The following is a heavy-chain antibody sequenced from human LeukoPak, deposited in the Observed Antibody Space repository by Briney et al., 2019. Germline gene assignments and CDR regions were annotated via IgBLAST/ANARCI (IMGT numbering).Heavy chain of an antibody. J-gene: IGHJ6*02. CDR2: INHSGST. D-gene: IGHD1-20*01. CDR3: AGYNWNPISYYYGMDV. V-gene: IGHV4-39*07. Sequence: SETLSLTCTVSGGSISSSSYYWGWIRQPPGKGLEWIGEINHSGSTNYNPSLKSRVTISVDTSKNQFSLKLSSVTAADTAVYYCAGYNWNPISYYYGMDVWGQGTTVTVSS. CDR1: GGSISSSSYY.